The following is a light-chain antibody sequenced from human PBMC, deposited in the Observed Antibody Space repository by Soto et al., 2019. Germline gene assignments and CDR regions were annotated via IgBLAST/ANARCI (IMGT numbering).Light chain of an antibody. Sequence: MVSTRGARTVSRSPGERATLSCRASQNAANYLDWYQQNPGQAPRLLIYESSNRATAMAARFSGSGSGTDFSLTISRLEPEDFAVYYCQQRSNWPQTFGPGTKVDIK. V-gene: IGKV3-11*01. CDR1: QNAANY. CDR3: QQRSNWPQT. J-gene: IGKJ1*01. CDR2: ESS.